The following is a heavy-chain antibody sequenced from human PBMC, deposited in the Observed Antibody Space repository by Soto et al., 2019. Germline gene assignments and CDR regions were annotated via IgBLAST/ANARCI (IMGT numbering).Heavy chain of an antibody. V-gene: IGHV3-15*07. Sequence: PGGSLRLSCAASGFTFSDAWINWVRQAPGKGLEWVGRIKSKTDGGTTDYAAPVKGRFTISRDDSKNTLYLQMNSLKTEDTAVYYCTTGMGYSPGFDYWGQGTLVTVSS. CDR3: TTGMGYSPGFDY. D-gene: IGHD4-4*01. CDR1: GFTFSDAW. J-gene: IGHJ4*02. CDR2: IKSKTDGGTT.